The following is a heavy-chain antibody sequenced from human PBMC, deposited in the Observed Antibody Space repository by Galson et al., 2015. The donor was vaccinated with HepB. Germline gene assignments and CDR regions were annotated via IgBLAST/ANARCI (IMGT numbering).Heavy chain of an antibody. Sequence: SETLSLTCAVSGDSISSESCWRWVRQLTGEGLEWFGEISHSGITNYKHSLKSRVTISVDTAKSRFSLKLISGTAADTAVYYCARRTVLIIYNDAFAIWGQGTRVTVSS. V-gene: IGHV4-4*02. CDR2: ISHSGIT. J-gene: IGHJ3*02. D-gene: IGHD3-16*01. CDR3: ARRTVLIIYNDAFAI. CDR1: GDSISSESC.